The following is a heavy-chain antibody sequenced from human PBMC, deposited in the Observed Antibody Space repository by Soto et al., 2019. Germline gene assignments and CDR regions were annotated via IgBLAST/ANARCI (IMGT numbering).Heavy chain of an antibody. Sequence: QLQLQESGPGLVKPSETLSLTCTVSGGSISSSSYYWGWIRQPPGKGLEWIGSIYYSGSTYYNPSLTRRVTISVDTSKNQFSLKLSSVTAADTAVYYCARKIQDYGDYGFYFDYWGQGTLVTVSS. V-gene: IGHV4-39*01. CDR3: ARKIQDYGDYGFYFDY. D-gene: IGHD4-17*01. J-gene: IGHJ4*02. CDR1: GGSISSSSYY. CDR2: IYYSGST.